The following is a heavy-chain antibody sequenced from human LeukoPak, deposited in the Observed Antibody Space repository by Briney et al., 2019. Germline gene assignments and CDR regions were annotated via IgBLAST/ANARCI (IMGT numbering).Heavy chain of an antibody. D-gene: IGHD1-1*01. CDR2: VGRGGGDT. CDR1: GFTFSNYA. V-gene: IGHV3-23*01. CDR3: VKHSGGVYGSSDY. Sequence: TGGSLRLSCVASGFTFSNYAASWFRQAPGKGLEWVSTVGRGGGDTYYADSVRGRSTISKDSSKNTLQMNSLSADDTAMYYCVKHSGGVYGSSDYWGQGILVTVSS. J-gene: IGHJ4*02.